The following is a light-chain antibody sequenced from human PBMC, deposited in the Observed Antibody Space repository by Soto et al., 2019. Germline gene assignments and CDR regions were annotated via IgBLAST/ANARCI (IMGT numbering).Light chain of an antibody. CDR3: QQYNSYPWT. CDR2: DAS. V-gene: IGKV1-5*01. J-gene: IGKJ1*01. Sequence: IQTTQSPSTLSASVGDRVTITCRASQSISSWLAWYQQKPGKAPKLLIYDASSLESGVPSRFSGSGSGTEFTLTITSLQPDDFATYYCQQYNSYPWTFGQGTKVDIK. CDR1: QSISSW.